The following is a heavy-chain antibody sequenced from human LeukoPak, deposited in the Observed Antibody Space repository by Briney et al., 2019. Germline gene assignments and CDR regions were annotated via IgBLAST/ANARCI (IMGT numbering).Heavy chain of an antibody. CDR2: VYSSGTT. V-gene: IGHV4-4*07. Sequence: PAETLSLTCTVSGLSIDNYQWSWVRQPAGKGLQWIGRVYSSGTTNYNPSLTSRVTMSLDTSRNQFSLRLTSLTAADTAVYYCARANYIYGSFVYRGQGTLVTVSA. D-gene: IGHD5-18*01. CDR1: GLSIDNYQ. CDR3: ARANYIYGSFVY. J-gene: IGHJ4*02.